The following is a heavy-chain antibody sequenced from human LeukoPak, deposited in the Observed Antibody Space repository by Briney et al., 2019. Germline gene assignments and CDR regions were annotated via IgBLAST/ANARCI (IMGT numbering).Heavy chain of an antibody. CDR1: GFTFSSYG. CDR3: ARDPAYGDYASNYYYYYGMDV. CDR2: IWYDGSNK. D-gene: IGHD4-17*01. Sequence: GGSLRLSCAASGFTFSSYGMHWVRQAPGKGLEWVVVIWYDGSNKYYADSVKGRFTISRDNSKNTLYLQMNSLRAEDTAVYYCARDPAYGDYASNYYYYYGMDVWGQGTTVTVSS. J-gene: IGHJ6*02. V-gene: IGHV3-33*01.